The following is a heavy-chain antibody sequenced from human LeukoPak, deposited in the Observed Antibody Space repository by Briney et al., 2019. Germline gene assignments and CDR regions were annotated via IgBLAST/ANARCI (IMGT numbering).Heavy chain of an antibody. CDR2: INHSGST. CDR3: ARAPLRYCSSTSCGWFDP. D-gene: IGHD2-2*01. CDR1: GGSFSGYY. Sequence: PSETLSLTCAVYGGSFSGYYWSWIRQPPGKGLEWIGEINHSGSTNYNPSLKSRVTISVDTSKNQFSLKLSSVTAADTAVYYCARAPLRYCSSTSCGWFDPWGQGTLVTVSS. V-gene: IGHV4-34*01. J-gene: IGHJ5*02.